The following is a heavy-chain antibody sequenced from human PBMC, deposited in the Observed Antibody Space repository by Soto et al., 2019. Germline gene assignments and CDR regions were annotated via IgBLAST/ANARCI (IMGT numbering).Heavy chain of an antibody. D-gene: IGHD3-16*02. V-gene: IGHV1-18*04. CDR2: ISAYNGNT. Sequence: ASVEVSCKASGYTVTSYGISWVRQAPGQGLEWMGWISAYNGNTNYAQKLQGRVTMTTDTSTSTAYMELRSLRSDDTAVYYCARAGNYVWGSYRYTFQPNWNYWGQGTLVTVSS. J-gene: IGHJ4*02. CDR3: ARAGNYVWGSYRYTFQPNWNY. CDR1: GYTVTSYG.